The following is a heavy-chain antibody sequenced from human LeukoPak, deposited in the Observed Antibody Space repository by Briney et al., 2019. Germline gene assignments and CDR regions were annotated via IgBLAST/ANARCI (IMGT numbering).Heavy chain of an antibody. D-gene: IGHD4-17*01. J-gene: IGHJ6*03. V-gene: IGHV4-30-4*08. CDR1: GGSISSGVHY. CDR3: ARVGDDYGDYYYKDV. CDR2: IYYSGST. Sequence: SQTLSLTCTVSGGSISSGVHYWSWIRQPPGKGLEWIGYIYYSGSTYYNPSLKSRLTILVDTSKNQFSLKLTSVTAADTAVYYCARVGDDYGDYYYKDVWGQGTTVTVSS.